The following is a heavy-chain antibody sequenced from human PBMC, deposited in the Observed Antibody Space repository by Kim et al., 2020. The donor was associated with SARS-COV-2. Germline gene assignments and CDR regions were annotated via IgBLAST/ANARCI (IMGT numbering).Heavy chain of an antibody. D-gene: IGHD4-17*01. CDR1: GYSISSGYY. CDR2: IYHSGST. J-gene: IGHJ6*01. CDR3: AREVTTGTTDYDYGMDV. Sequence: SETLSLTCTVSGYSISSGYYWGWIRQPPGKVLEWIGSIYHSGSTYYNPSLKSRVTISVDTSKNQFPLKLSSVTAADTAVYYCAREVTTGTTDYDYGMDV. V-gene: IGHV4-38-2*02.